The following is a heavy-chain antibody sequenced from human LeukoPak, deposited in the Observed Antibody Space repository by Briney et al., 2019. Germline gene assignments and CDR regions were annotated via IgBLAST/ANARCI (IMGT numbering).Heavy chain of an antibody. CDR2: VDPEDAET. CDR1: GYSFNDYY. CDR3: ATAGHKGGHFRYFHY. Sequence: WATVKISCKASGYSFNDYYIHWVQLAPGKGFAWMGRVDPEDAETIYARNFQDRVTITADSSTDTVYMELSSLRSEDTATYYCATAGHKGGHFRYFHYWGQGTLVTVSS. D-gene: IGHD2/OR15-2a*01. J-gene: IGHJ4*02. V-gene: IGHV1-69-2*01.